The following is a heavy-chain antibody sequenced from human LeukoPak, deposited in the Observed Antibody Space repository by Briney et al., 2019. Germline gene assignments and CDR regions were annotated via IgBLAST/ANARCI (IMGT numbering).Heavy chain of an antibody. Sequence: GGSLRLSCVASGFTFSASGMHWVRRAPGKGLEWLAGMWDDGSRTFHAASVKGRFTVFRDTSKSTLYLQMNSLRGDDTALYYCARGYGSNHNAFDLWGQGTLVTVSS. CDR2: MWDDGSRT. J-gene: IGHJ4*02. CDR1: GFTFSASG. V-gene: IGHV3-33*01. D-gene: IGHD2-15*01. CDR3: ARGYGSNHNAFDL.